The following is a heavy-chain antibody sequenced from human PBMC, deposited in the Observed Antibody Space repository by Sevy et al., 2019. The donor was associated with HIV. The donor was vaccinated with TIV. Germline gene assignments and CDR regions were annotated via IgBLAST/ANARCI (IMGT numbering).Heavy chain of an antibody. CDR3: ARDEQRPYYYGSGNMGD. Sequence: ASVKVSCKASGYTFTNYEINWVRQATGQGLEWMGWMNPNSGKTGYAPQFHGRVTMTRNTSLKIAYMELSSLRSDDTAVYYCARDEQRPYYYGSGNMGDWGQGTLVTVSS. V-gene: IGHV1-8*01. CDR2: MNPNSGKT. D-gene: IGHD3-10*01. J-gene: IGHJ4*02. CDR1: GYTFTNYE.